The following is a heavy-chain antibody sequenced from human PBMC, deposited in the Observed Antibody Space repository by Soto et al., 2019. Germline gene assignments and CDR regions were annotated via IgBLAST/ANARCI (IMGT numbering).Heavy chain of an antibody. Sequence: SETLSITCTVSGGSSISSCYYWGWIRQPPGKGLEWIGSIYYSGSTYYNPSLKSRVTISVDTSKNQFSLKLSSVTAADTAVYYCARHIEGSVFDYWGQGTLVTVSS. CDR2: IYYSGST. D-gene: IGHD3-10*01. CDR1: GGSSISSCYY. V-gene: IGHV4-39*01. CDR3: ARHIEGSVFDY. J-gene: IGHJ4*02.